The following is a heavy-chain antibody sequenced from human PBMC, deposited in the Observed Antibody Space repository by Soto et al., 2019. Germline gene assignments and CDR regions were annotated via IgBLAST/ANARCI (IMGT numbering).Heavy chain of an antibody. Sequence: EVQLVETGGGLIQPGGSLRLSCAASGFTVSSNYMSWVRQAPGKGLEWVSVIYSGGSTYYADSVKGRFTISRDNSKNTLYLQMNSLRAEDTAVYYCAREVRVAADFGAFDIWGQGTMVTVSS. V-gene: IGHV3-53*02. CDR3: AREVRVAADFGAFDI. J-gene: IGHJ3*02. CDR1: GFTVSSNY. CDR2: IYSGGST. D-gene: IGHD2-2*01.